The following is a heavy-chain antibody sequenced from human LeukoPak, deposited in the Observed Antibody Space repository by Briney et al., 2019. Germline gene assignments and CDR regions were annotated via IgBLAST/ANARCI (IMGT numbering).Heavy chain of an antibody. CDR2: IRYDGSYK. Sequence: GGSLRLSCVVSGFTISSYGMHWVRQAPGKGLEWVAFIRYDGSYKKYADSVKGRFTISRDNAKNSLYLQMNSLRAEDTAVYYCARQLYDYDYGDYYAVGSFDYWGQGALVTVSS. D-gene: IGHD4-17*01. CDR1: GFTISSYG. V-gene: IGHV3-30*02. CDR3: ARQLYDYDYGDYYAVGSFDY. J-gene: IGHJ4*02.